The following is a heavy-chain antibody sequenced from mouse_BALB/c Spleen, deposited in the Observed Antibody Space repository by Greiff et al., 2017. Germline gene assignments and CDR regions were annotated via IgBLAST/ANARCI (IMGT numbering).Heavy chain of an antibody. CDR3: ARHGLFITTATGAMDY. D-gene: IGHD1-2*01. CDR2: INSNGGST. CDR1: GFTFSSYY. J-gene: IGHJ4*01. V-gene: IGHV5-6-2*01. Sequence: EVMLVESGGGLVKLGGSLKLSCAASGFTFSSYYMSWVRQTPEKRLELVAAINSNGGSTYYPDTVKGRFTISRDNAKNTLYLQMSSLKSEDTALYYCARHGLFITTATGAMDYWGQGTSVTVSS.